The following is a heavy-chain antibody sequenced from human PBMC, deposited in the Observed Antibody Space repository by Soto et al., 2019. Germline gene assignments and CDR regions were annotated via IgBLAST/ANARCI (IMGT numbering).Heavy chain of an antibody. CDR2: ISYDGSNK. D-gene: IGHD2-15*01. J-gene: IGHJ4*02. V-gene: IGHV3-30*03. CDR1: GFTFSIYG. CDR3: AGGQYYFDY. Sequence: PGGSLRLSCAASGFTFSIYGMHWVRQAPGKGLEWVALISYDGSNKFYADSVKGRFTISRDNSKNTLYLQMSSLRAEDTAVYYCAGGQYYFDYCGQGTVVTVSS.